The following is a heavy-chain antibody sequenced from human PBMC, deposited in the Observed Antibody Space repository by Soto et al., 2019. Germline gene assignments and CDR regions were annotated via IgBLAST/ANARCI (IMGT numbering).Heavy chain of an antibody. CDR3: ARLVVVAPVANV. J-gene: IGHJ4*02. CDR2: IFYTGTT. D-gene: IGHD2-21*01. CDR1: GGSVSYNSYY. V-gene: IGHV4-39*01. Sequence: SETLSLTCSVSGGSVSYNSYYWGWIRQPPGKGLEWVGGIFYTGTTYYNPSLKDRLSISVHTPKNSFSLNLTSVTAADTTVYFWARLVVVAPVANVGGQGALVTVS.